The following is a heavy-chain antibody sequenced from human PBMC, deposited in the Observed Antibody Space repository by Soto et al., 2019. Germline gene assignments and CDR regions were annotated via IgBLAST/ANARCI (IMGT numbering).Heavy chain of an antibody. CDR2: ISSSSSYI. Sequence: EVQLVESGGGLVKPGGSLRLSCAASGFTFSSYSMNWVRQAPGKGLEWVSSISSSSSYIYYADSVKGRFTISRDNAKNSLYLQMNSLRAEDTAVDYCARSFKGDIVVVVAATPGYWGQGTLVTVSS. CDR3: ARSFKGDIVVVVAATPGY. CDR1: GFTFSSYS. V-gene: IGHV3-21*01. D-gene: IGHD2-15*01. J-gene: IGHJ4*02.